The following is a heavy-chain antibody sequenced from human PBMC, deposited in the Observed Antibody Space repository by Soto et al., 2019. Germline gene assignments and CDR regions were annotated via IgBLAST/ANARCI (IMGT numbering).Heavy chain of an antibody. J-gene: IGHJ4*02. D-gene: IGHD2-8*01. CDR2: ISDDGGNK. CDR3: ARKTALCYGDYFVD. Sequence: QVQLLESGGGVVQPGRSLTLSCTASGFTFSTYAMHWVRQAPGKGLEWVALISDDGGNKYYADSVKGRFTISRDDSKNALYLQLNIIRAEDTAVSYCARKTALCYGDYFVDWGQGTLVTVSS. V-gene: IGHV3-30-3*01. CDR1: GFTFSTYA.